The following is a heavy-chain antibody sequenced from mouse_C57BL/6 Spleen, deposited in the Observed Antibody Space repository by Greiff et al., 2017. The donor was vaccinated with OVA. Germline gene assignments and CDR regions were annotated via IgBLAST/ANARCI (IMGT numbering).Heavy chain of an antibody. V-gene: IGHV1-7*01. Sequence: QVHVKQSGAELAKPGASVKLSCKASGYTFTSYWMHWVKQRPGQGLEWIGYINPSSGYTKYNQKFKDKATLTADKSSSTAYMQLSSLTCEDSAVYYCVIYYGQGNFDYWGQGTTLTVSS. CDR1: GYTFTSYW. J-gene: IGHJ2*01. D-gene: IGHD1-1*01. CDR3: VIYYGQGNFDY. CDR2: INPSSGYT.